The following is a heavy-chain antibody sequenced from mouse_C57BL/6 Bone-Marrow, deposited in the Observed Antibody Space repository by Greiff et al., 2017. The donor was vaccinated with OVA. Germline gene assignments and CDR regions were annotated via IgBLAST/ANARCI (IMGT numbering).Heavy chain of an antibody. D-gene: IGHD2-12*01. J-gene: IGHJ3*01. CDR3: ARRNYYKNFFAY. Sequence: QVQLQQPGAELVKPGASVKLSCKASGYTFTSYWMHWVKQRPGRGLEWIGRIDPNSGGTTYNEKFKSKATLTVDKPSSTAYMQLSSLTSEDSAVYYCARRNYYKNFFAYWGQGTLVTVSA. CDR2: IDPNSGGT. CDR1: GYTFTSYW. V-gene: IGHV1-72*01.